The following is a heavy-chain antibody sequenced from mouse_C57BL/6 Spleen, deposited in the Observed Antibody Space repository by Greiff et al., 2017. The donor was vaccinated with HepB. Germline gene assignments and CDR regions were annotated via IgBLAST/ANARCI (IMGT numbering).Heavy chain of an antibody. CDR1: GFTFSSYA. D-gene: IGHD1-1*01. Sequence: EVKLVESGGRLVKPGGSLKLSCAASGFTFSSYAMSWVRQTPEKRLEWVATISDGGSYTYYPDNVKGRFTISRDNAKNNLYLQMSHLKSEDTAMYYCARGTTVVARWYFDVWGTGTTVTVSS. CDR2: ISDGGSYT. J-gene: IGHJ1*03. V-gene: IGHV5-4*03. CDR3: ARGTTVVARWYFDV.